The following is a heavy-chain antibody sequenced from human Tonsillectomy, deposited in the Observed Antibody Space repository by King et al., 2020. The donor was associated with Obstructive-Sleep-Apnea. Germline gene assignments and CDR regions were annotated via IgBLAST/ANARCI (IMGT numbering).Heavy chain of an antibody. J-gene: IGHJ4*02. D-gene: IGHD3-10*01. CDR1: GFTFSNYG. Sequence: VQLVESGGGVVQPGRSLRLSCAASGFTFSNYGMHWVRQAPGKGLEWVALISYDGGNKYYADSVKGRFTISRDNSKNTLYLQMNSLRAEDTAVYYCAKDLIKLWYGFDYWVQGTLVTVSS. CDR3: AKDLIKLWYGFDY. CDR2: ISYDGGNK. V-gene: IGHV3-30*18.